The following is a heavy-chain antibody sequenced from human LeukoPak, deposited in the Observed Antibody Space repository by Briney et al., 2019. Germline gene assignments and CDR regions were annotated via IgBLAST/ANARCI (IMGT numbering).Heavy chain of an antibody. V-gene: IGHV3-30-3*01. CDR2: ISYDGSNK. CDR3: ARARDSGSYFDY. D-gene: IGHD1-26*01. CDR1: GFTFSSYA. Sequence: PGRSLRLSCAASGFTFSSYAMHWVRQAPGKGLEWVAVISYDGSNKYYADSVKGRFTISRDNSENTLYLQMNSLRAEDTAVYYCARARDSGSYFDYWGQGTLVTVSS. J-gene: IGHJ4*02.